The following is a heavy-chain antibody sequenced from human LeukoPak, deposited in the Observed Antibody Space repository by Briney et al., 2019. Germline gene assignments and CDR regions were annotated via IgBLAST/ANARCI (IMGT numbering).Heavy chain of an antibody. J-gene: IGHJ6*03. CDR3: ARDPYSGGYGDYYYYYMDV. V-gene: IGHV3-7*01. Sequence: GGSLRLSCAASGFTFSSYWMSWVRQAPGKGLEWVANIKQDGSEKNYVDSEKGRSTISRDNAKKSLYLQMNSLRAEDTAVYYCARDPYSGGYGDYYYYYMDVWGKGTTVTISS. CDR1: GFTFSSYW. D-gene: IGHD1-26*01. CDR2: IKQDGSEK.